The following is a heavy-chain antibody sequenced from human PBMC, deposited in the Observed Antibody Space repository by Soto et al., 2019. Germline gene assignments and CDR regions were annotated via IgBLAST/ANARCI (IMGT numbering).Heavy chain of an antibody. CDR3: ARDLGYHYDILTGYYDY. D-gene: IGHD3-9*01. CDR1: GYTFTSYG. Sequence: ASVKVSCKASGYTFTSYGISWVRQAPGQGLEWMGWISAYNGNTNYAQKLQGRVTITTDTSASTAYMELSSLRSEDTAVYYCARDLGYHYDILTGYYDYWGQGTLVTVSS. J-gene: IGHJ4*02. V-gene: IGHV1-18*01. CDR2: ISAYNGNT.